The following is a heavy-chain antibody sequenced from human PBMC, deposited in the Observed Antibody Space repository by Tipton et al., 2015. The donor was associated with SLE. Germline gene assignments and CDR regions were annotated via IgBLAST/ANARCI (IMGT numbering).Heavy chain of an antibody. J-gene: IGHJ5*02. D-gene: IGHD3-10*01. Sequence: TLSLTCTVYGGSFSGHYWTWIRQPPGKGLEWIGDIIHSGRTNYNPSLKSRVTISIDTSKSQFSLNLTSVTAADTAVYYCASPGTYGSGSFDPWGQGTLVTVSS. CDR2: IIHSGRT. CDR1: GGSFSGHY. CDR3: ASPGTYGSGSFDP. V-gene: IGHV4-34*12.